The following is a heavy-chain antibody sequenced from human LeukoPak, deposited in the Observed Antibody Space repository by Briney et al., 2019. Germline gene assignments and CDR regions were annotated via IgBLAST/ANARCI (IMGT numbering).Heavy chain of an antibody. CDR1: GGSFSGYY. Sequence: KPSETLSLTCAVYGGSFSGYYWSWIRQPPGKGLEWIGEINHSGSTNYNPSLKGRVTISVDTSKNQFSLKLSSVTAADTAVYYCARGGDIVVVVAATGAFDIWGQGTMVTVSS. V-gene: IGHV4-34*01. J-gene: IGHJ3*02. CDR2: INHSGST. CDR3: ARGGDIVVVVAATGAFDI. D-gene: IGHD2-15*01.